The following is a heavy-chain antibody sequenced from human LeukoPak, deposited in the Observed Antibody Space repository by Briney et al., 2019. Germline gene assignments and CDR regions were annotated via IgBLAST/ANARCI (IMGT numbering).Heavy chain of an antibody. CDR2: INPNSGGT. CDR1: GYTITGYY. D-gene: IGHD2-15*01. V-gene: IGHV1-2*02. J-gene: IGHJ5*02. CDR3: ARVDLGYCSGGSCYGQYNWFDP. Sequence: ASVKVSCKASGYTITGYYMHWVRQAPGQGLEWMGWINPNSGGTNYAQKFQGRVTMTRDTSISTAYMELSRLRSDDTAVYYCARVDLGYCSGGSCYGQYNWFDPWGQGTLVTVSS.